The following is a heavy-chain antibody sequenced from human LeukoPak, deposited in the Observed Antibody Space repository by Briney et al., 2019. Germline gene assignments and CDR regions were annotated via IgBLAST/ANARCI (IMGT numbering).Heavy chain of an antibody. V-gene: IGHV3-33*01. CDR1: GFTFSSYG. Sequence: GGSLRLSCAASGFTFSSYGMHWVRQAPGKGLEWVAVIWYDGSNKYYADSVKGRFTISRDNSKNTLYLQRNSLRAEDTAVYYCARGLQYYYDSSGYLKYYFDYWGQGTLVTVSS. CDR2: IWYDGSNK. D-gene: IGHD3-22*01. CDR3: ARGLQYYYDSSGYLKYYFDY. J-gene: IGHJ4*02.